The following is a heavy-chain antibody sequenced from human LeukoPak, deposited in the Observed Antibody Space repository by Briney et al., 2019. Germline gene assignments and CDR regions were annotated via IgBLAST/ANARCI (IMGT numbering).Heavy chain of an antibody. D-gene: IGHD2-21*02. CDR2: IYYSGST. CDR1: GGSVSSGSYY. CDR3: ARSPPYIVGVTAIGFFDY. J-gene: IGHJ4*02. V-gene: IGHV4-61*01. Sequence: PSETLSLTCTVSGGSVSSGSYYWSWIRQPPGKGLEWIGYIYYSGSTNYNPSLKSRVTISVDTSKNQFSLKLSSVTAADTAVYYCARSPPYIVGVTAIGFFDYWGQGTLVTVSS.